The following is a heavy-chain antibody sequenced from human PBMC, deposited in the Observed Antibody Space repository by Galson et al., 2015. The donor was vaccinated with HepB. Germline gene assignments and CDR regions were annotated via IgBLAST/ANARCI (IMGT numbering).Heavy chain of an antibody. CDR3: AKDSGSYYGFDP. D-gene: IGHD1-26*01. J-gene: IGHJ5*02. CDR2: ISGSGGST. Sequence: SLRLSCAASGFTFSSYAMSWVRQAPGKGLEWVPAISGSGGSTYYADSVKGRFTISRDNSENTLYLQMNSLRAEDTAVYYCAKDSGSYYGFDPWGQGTLVTVSS. CDR1: GFTFSSYA. V-gene: IGHV3-23*01.